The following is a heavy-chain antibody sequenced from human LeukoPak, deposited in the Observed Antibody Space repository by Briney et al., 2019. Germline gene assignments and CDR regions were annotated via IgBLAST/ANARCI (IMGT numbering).Heavy chain of an antibody. Sequence: GGSLRLSCAASGFTFSNYGMKWVRQAPGKGLEWVSCISSSGNTIYYADSVKGRFTISRDNAKNSLFLQMNSLRAEDTAVYYCARGTLIQLWLIDYWGQGTLVTVSS. CDR3: ARGTLIQLWLIDY. D-gene: IGHD5-18*01. CDR1: GFTFSNYG. V-gene: IGHV3-48*01. J-gene: IGHJ4*02. CDR2: ISSSGNTI.